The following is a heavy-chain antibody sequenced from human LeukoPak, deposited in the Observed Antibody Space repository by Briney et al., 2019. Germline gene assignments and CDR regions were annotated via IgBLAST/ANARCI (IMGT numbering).Heavy chain of an antibody. CDR3: AKEYCTSTTCQYYFDY. CDR1: GYTFTCYY. CDR2: INPNTGGT. D-gene: IGHD2-2*01. Sequence: ASVKVSCKASGYTFTCYYMHWARQAPGQGLEWMGRINPNTGGTSYPQKFQGRVTMTRDTSISTAYMELSRLRSDDTAVYYCAKEYCTSTTCQYYFDYWGQGTLVTVSS. J-gene: IGHJ4*02. V-gene: IGHV1-2*06.